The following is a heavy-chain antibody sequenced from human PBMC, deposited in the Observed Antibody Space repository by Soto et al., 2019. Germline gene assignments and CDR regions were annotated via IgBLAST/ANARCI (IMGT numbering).Heavy chain of an antibody. CDR2: ISYDGSNK. J-gene: IGHJ4*02. D-gene: IGHD2-2*01. CDR3: AKSSSRIVVVPAAMLPDY. Sequence: QVQLVESGGGVVQPGRSLRLSCAASGFTFSSYGMHWVRQAPGKGLEWVAVISYDGSNKYYADSVKGRFTISRDNSKNTLYLQMNGLRAEDTAVYYCAKSSSRIVVVPAAMLPDYWGQGTLSPSPQ. CDR1: GFTFSSYG. V-gene: IGHV3-30*18.